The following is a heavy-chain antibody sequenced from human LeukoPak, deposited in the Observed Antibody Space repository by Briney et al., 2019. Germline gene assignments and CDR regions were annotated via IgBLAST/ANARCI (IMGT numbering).Heavy chain of an antibody. D-gene: IGHD3-22*01. Sequence: PGGSLRLSCAASGFTFSSYGMHWVRQAPDKGLKWVAVIWNDGGKKYYADSVKGRFTISRDNSKNTLYLQMNSLRAEDTAVFYCARGYYYGTTGHFDSWGQGTLVTVSS. CDR1: GFTFSSYG. J-gene: IGHJ4*02. V-gene: IGHV3-33*01. CDR3: ARGYYYGTTGHFDS. CDR2: IWNDGGKK.